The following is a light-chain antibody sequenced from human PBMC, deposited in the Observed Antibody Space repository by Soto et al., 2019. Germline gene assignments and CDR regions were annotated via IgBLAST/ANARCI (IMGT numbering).Light chain of an antibody. V-gene: IGLV2-14*01. CDR1: SSDVGGYNY. CDR3: SSYTSTSALPV. J-gene: IGLJ3*02. CDR2: EVS. Sequence: QSALTQPASVSGSPGQSITISSTGTSSDVGGYNYVSWYQQHPGKAPKLMIFEVSNPTSGVSIRFSGSKSGNTASLTISGLEAEDVADYYCSSYTSTSALPVFAGGTKVTVL.